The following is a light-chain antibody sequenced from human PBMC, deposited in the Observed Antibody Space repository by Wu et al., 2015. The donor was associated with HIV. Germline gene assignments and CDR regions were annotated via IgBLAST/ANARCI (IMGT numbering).Light chain of an antibody. CDR2: KAS. J-gene: IGKJ4*01. V-gene: IGKV1-5*03. CDR3: QQYNSYPLT. CDR1: QSVSSW. Sequence: DVQMTQSPPTLSASVGDSVTITCRASQSVSSWLAWYQQKPGKAPKVLIYKASNLESGVPSRFSGSGSGTEFTLTISNLQPDDFATYYCQQYNSYPLTFGGGTKVDIK.